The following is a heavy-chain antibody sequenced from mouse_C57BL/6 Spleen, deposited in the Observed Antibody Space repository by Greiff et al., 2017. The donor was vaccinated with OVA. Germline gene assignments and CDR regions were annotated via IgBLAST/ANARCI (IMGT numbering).Heavy chain of an antibody. CDR2: IYPGDGDT. CDR3: ARSVYYGYDVYAMDY. J-gene: IGHJ4*01. V-gene: IGHV1-82*01. CDR1: GYAFSSSW. D-gene: IGHD2-2*01. Sequence: QVQLKESGPELVKPGASVKISCKASGYAFSSSWMNWVKQRPGKGLEWIGRIYPGDGDTNYNGKFKGKATLTADKSSSTAYMQLSSLTSDDSAVYLCARSVYYGYDVYAMDYWGQGTSVTVSS.